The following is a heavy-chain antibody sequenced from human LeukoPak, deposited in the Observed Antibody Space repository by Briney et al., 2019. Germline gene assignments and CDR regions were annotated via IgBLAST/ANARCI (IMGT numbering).Heavy chain of an antibody. J-gene: IGHJ5*02. D-gene: IGHD4-17*01. CDR1: GVSISSYY. CDR3: AIHPTSMTRVTKGWFDP. V-gene: IGHV4-59*01. CDR2: IYYSGST. Sequence: PSETLSLTCTVSGVSISSYYWSWIRQPPGKGLEWIGYIYYSGSTNYNPSLKSRVTISVDTSKNQFSLKLSSVTAADTAVYYCAIHPTSMTRVTKGWFDPWGQGTLVTVSS.